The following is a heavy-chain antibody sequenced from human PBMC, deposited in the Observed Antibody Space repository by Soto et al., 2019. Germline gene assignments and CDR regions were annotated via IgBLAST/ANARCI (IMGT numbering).Heavy chain of an antibody. Sequence: SETLSLTCAVYGGSFSGYYWSWIRQPPGKGLEWIGEINHSGSTNYNPSLKSRVTISVDTSKNQFSLKLSSVTAADTAVYYCARTSGYDLEYYFDYWGQGTLVTVS. CDR2: INHSGST. CDR3: ARTSGYDLEYYFDY. D-gene: IGHD5-12*01. V-gene: IGHV4-34*01. CDR1: GGSFSGYY. J-gene: IGHJ4*02.